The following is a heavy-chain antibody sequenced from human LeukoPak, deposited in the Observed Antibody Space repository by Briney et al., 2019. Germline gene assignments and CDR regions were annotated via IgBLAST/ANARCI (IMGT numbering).Heavy chain of an antibody. J-gene: IGHJ4*02. V-gene: IGHV3-30*18. Sequence: GRSLRLSCEASGFTFSSYGMHWVRQAPGKGLEWVAVISYDGSNKDYADSVKGRFTISRDNSKNTLYLQMNSLRAEDTAVYYCAKDRNAYCSGGRCYSAGFDYWGQGTLVTVSS. D-gene: IGHD2-15*01. CDR2: ISYDGSNK. CDR3: AKDRNAYCSGGRCYSAGFDY. CDR1: GFTFSSYG.